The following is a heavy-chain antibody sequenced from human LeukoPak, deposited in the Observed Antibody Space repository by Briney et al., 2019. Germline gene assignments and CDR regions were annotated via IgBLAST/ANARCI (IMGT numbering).Heavy chain of an antibody. J-gene: IGHJ4*02. D-gene: IGHD2-2*02. CDR2: IYYSGST. CDR3: ARLMGKEYCRSTSCYKGQTDY. CDR1: GGSISSSSYY. V-gene: IGHV4-39*01. Sequence: SETPSLTCTVSGGSISSSSYYWGWIRQPPGKGLEWVGSIYYSGSTYYNPSLKSRVTISVDTSKNQFSLKLSSVTAADTAVYYCARLMGKEYCRSTSCYKGQTDYWGQGTLVTVSS.